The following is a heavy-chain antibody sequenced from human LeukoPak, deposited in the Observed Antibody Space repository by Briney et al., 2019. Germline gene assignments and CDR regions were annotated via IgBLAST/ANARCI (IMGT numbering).Heavy chain of an antibody. Sequence: ASVKVSCKASGYTFTSYGISWVRQAPGQGLEWMGWISAYNGNTNYAQKLQGRVTTTTDTSTSTAYMELRSLRSDDTAVYYCASSLGFYGDPYYFDYWGQGTLVTVSS. D-gene: IGHD4-17*01. CDR3: ASSLGFYGDPYYFDY. J-gene: IGHJ4*02. CDR2: ISAYNGNT. CDR1: GYTFTSYG. V-gene: IGHV1-18*01.